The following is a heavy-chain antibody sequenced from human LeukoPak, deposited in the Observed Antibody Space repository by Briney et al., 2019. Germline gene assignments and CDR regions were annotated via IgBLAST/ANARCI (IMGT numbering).Heavy chain of an antibody. CDR2: ISSSRRGI. J-gene: IGHJ4*02. CDR3: AREGVDYGDLY. CDR1: GFSFSSFG. D-gene: IGHD4-17*01. V-gene: IGHV3-21*05. Sequence: PGGSLRLSCAASGFSFSSFGFNWVRQAPGKGLEWISYISSSRRGIYYADSVRGRFTVSRDNAKNSLYLQMNSLRAEDTAVYYCAREGVDYGDLYWGQGTLVTVSS.